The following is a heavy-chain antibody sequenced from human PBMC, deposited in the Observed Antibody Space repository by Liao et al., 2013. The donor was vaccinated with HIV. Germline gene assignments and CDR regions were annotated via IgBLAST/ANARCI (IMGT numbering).Heavy chain of an antibody. CDR3: ARGRPLRYFDW. CDR2: INYSGST. CDR1: VGSFSGYS. J-gene: IGHJ4*02. Sequence: QAQLQQWGAGLLRPSETLSLTCAVYVGSFSGYSWTWIRETPGKGLEWIGEINYSGSTNYNPSLKSRVTISVDTSKNHFSLKLISVTAADTAVYYCARGRPLRYFDWWGQGTLVTVSS. D-gene: IGHD3-3*01. V-gene: IGHV4-34*01.